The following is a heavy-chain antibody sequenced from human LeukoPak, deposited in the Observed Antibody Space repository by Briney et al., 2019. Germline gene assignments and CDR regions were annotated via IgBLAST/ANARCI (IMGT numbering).Heavy chain of an antibody. D-gene: IGHD2-15*01. Sequence: PSETLSLTCTVSGGSISSGGYYWSWIRQHPGKGLEWIGYIYYSGSTYYNPSLKSRVTISVDTSKNQFSLKLSSVTAADTAVYYCAREADCSGGSCRNWFDPWGQGTLVTVSS. CDR2: IYYSGST. CDR1: GGSISSGGYY. V-gene: IGHV4-31*03. CDR3: AREADCSGGSCRNWFDP. J-gene: IGHJ5*02.